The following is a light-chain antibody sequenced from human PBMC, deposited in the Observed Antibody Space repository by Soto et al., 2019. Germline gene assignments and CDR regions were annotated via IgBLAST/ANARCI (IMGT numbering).Light chain of an antibody. CDR2: SDT. Sequence: SYELTQPPSVSVAPGETARISCGGNNIGSKGVHWYQQKPGQAPVLVIYSDTDLPPVIPERFSGSNSANMATLTISRVEAGDEADYYCQVWDSGSAHVLFGGATNFTVL. CDR3: QVWDSGSAHVL. J-gene: IGLJ2*01. V-gene: IGLV3-21*01. CDR1: NIGSKG.